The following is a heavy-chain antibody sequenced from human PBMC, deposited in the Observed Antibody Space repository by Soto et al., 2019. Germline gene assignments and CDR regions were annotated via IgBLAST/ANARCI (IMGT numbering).Heavy chain of an antibody. CDR1: GGTFSSYT. Sequence: QVQLVQSGAEVKKPGSSVKVSCKASGGTFSSYTISWVRQAPGQGLEWMGRIIPILGIANYAQKFQGRVTITADKSTSTAYMELSSLRSEDTAVYYCARDLRSGITDGSLHEGGDYWGQGTLVTVSS. CDR2: IIPILGIA. J-gene: IGHJ4*02. V-gene: IGHV1-69*08. D-gene: IGHD1-20*01. CDR3: ARDLRSGITDGSLHEGGDY.